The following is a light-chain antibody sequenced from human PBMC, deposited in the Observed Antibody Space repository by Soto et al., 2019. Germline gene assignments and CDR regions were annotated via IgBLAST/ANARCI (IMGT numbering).Light chain of an antibody. CDR2: EAS. J-gene: IGKJ2*01. CDR3: MQATQFPPYT. Sequence: DIQMTQSPSTLSASVGDRVTITCRASQSISGSLAWYQQKPGKAPKLLIYEASNLKSGVPDRFSGSGAGTDFTLKISRVEAEDVGVYYCMQATQFPPYTFGQGTKLEIK. CDR1: QSISGS. V-gene: IGKV1-5*03.